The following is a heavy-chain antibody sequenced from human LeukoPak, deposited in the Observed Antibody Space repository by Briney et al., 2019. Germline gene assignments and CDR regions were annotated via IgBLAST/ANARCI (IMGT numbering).Heavy chain of an antibody. CDR1: GFTFSSYW. Sequence: GGSLRLSCAASGFTFSSYWMSWVRQAPGKGLEWVGRIKSKTDGGTTDYAAPVKGRFTISRDDSKNTLYLQMNSLKTEDTAVYYCTTAMKDGSGTDYYYMDVWGKGTTVTISS. V-gene: IGHV3-15*01. J-gene: IGHJ6*03. D-gene: IGHD3-10*01. CDR2: IKSKTDGGTT. CDR3: TTAMKDGSGTDYYYMDV.